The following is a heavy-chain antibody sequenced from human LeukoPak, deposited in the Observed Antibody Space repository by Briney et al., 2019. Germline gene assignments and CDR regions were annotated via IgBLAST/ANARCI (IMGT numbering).Heavy chain of an antibody. CDR2: INTNTGNP. CDR3: ARDGIYGSGSYSPPTFDY. CDR1: GYTFTSYA. Sequence: PSVNVSWKASGYTFTSYAMNWVRQAPGQGLEWMGWINTNTGNPTYAQCFTGRFVFSLDTSVSTAYLQISSLKVEDTAVYYCARDGIYGSGSYSPPTFDYWGEGTLVTVSS. J-gene: IGHJ4*02. V-gene: IGHV7-4-1*02. D-gene: IGHD3-10*01.